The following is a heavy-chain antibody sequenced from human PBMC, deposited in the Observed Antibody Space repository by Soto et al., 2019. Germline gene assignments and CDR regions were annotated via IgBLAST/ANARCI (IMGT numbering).Heavy chain of an antibody. CDR1: GFTFSSYA. V-gene: IGHV3-23*01. Sequence: GGSLRLSCAASGFTFSSYAMSWVRQAPGKGLEWVSAISGSGGSTYYADSGKGRFTISRDNSKNTLYLQMNSLRAEDTAVYYCAKDLRQDDILTGYPPQVGWFDPWGQGTLVTVSS. J-gene: IGHJ5*02. D-gene: IGHD3-9*01. CDR3: AKDLRQDDILTGYPPQVGWFDP. CDR2: ISGSGGST.